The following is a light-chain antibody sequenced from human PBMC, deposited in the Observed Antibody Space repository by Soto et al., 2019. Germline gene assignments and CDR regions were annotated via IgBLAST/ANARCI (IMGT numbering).Light chain of an antibody. V-gene: IGKV3-20*01. CDR2: GAS. J-gene: IGKJ1*01. CDR3: QQYGSSPKT. Sequence: EIVLTQSPGALALSPGEGATLSCGASQSVSSTYLAWYQQKPGQAPRLLISGASSRATGIPDRFSGSGSGTDFTLTITRLEPEDFAVYYCQQYGSSPKTFGQGTKVDIK. CDR1: QSVSSTY.